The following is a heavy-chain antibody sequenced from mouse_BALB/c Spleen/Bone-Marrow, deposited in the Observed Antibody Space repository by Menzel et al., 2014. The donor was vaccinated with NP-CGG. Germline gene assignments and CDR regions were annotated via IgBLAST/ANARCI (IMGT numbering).Heavy chain of an antibody. D-gene: IGHD2-1*01. Sequence: EVQRVESGGGLVKPGGSLKLSCAASGFTFSSYAMSWVRQTPEKRLEWVASISSGGSTFYPDSVKGRFTISRENARNILYLQMSSLRSEDTAMYYCVYGNYSYYYAMDFWGRGTSVTVSS. CDR1: GFTFSSYA. CDR2: ISSGGST. V-gene: IGHV5-6-5*01. CDR3: VYGNYSYYYAMDF. J-gene: IGHJ4*01.